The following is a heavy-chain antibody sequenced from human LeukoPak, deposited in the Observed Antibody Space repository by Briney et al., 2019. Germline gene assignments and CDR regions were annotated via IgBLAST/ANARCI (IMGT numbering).Heavy chain of an antibody. V-gene: IGHV1-2*02. CDR2: IYPNSGGT. CDR1: GYTFTGYY. D-gene: IGHD3-10*01. Sequence: ASVRVSCTASGYTFTGYYMHWVRQAPGQGLEWMGWIYPNSGGTNYAQKFQGRVTVTRDTSISTAYMELSRLRSDDTAVYYCAREAYDSGSFRTDYYYMDVWGKGTTVTISS. J-gene: IGHJ6*03. CDR3: AREAYDSGSFRTDYYYMDV.